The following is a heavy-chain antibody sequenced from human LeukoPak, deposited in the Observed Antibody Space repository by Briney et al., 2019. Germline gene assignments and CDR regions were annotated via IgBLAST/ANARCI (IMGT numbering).Heavy chain of an antibody. J-gene: IGHJ3*02. CDR3: TTDWAMVRGVTDAFDI. V-gene: IGHV3-15*01. D-gene: IGHD3-10*01. CDR2: IKSKTDGGTT. CDR1: GFTFSNYF. Sequence: GGSLRLSCAASGFTFSNYFMHWVRQASGKGLEWVGRIKSKTDGGTTDYAAPVKGRFTISRDDSKNTLYLQMNSLKTEDTAVYYCTTDWAMVRGVTDAFDIWGQGTMVTVSS.